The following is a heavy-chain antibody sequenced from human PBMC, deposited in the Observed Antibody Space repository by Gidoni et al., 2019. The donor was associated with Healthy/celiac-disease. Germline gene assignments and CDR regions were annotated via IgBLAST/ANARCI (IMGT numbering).Heavy chain of an antibody. Sequence: QLQLQESGPGLVKPSETVSLACTVSGGSISSSSYYWGWLRQPPGKGLEWIGSIYYSGSTYYNPSLKSRVTISVDTSKNQFSLKLSSVTAADTAVYYCARGSFGVVTSYYFDYWGQGTLVTVSS. CDR1: GGSISSSSYY. V-gene: IGHV4-39*07. CDR2: IYYSGST. D-gene: IGHD3-3*01. CDR3: ARGSFGVVTSYYFDY. J-gene: IGHJ4*02.